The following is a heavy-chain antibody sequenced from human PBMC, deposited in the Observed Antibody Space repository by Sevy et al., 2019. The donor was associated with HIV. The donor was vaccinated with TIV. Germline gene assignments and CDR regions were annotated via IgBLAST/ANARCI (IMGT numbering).Heavy chain of an antibody. CDR1: GGSISSGSYY. Sequence: SNTLSLTCTVSGGSISSGSYYWSWIRQPAGKGLEWIGRIYTSGSTNYNPSLKSRVTISVDTSKNQFSLKLSSVTAADTAVYYCAREGSTWAGWFDPWGQGTLVTVSS. V-gene: IGHV4-61*02. CDR2: IYTSGST. J-gene: IGHJ5*02. D-gene: IGHD2-2*01. CDR3: AREGSTWAGWFDP.